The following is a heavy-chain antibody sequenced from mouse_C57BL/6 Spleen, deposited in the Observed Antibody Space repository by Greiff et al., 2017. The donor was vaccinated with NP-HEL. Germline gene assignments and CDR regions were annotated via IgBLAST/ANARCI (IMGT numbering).Heavy chain of an antibody. Sequence: VQLQESGPELVKPGASVKISCKASGYAFSSSWMNWVTQRPGKGLEWIGRIYPGDGDTNYNGKFKGKATLTADKSSSTAYMQLSSLTSEDAAVYFCALTGTYYFDYWGQGTTLTVSS. D-gene: IGHD4-1*01. CDR2: IYPGDGDT. J-gene: IGHJ2*01. V-gene: IGHV1-82*01. CDR3: ALTGTYYFDY. CDR1: GYAFSSSW.